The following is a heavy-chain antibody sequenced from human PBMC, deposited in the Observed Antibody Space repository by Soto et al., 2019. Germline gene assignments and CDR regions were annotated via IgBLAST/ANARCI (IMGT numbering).Heavy chain of an antibody. CDR2: ISPYSGYT. J-gene: IGHJ4*02. D-gene: IGHD2-2*01. Sequence: ASVKVSCKGFGYSFMKYGINWVRQAPGQGLEWVGWISPYSGYTHSAQKFHGRLTLTTDTAASTAYMELRILRSADTALYYCAREASVLIPAAQPSRFDSCGQGTLVTVSS. CDR1: GYSFMKYG. V-gene: IGHV1-18*01. CDR3: AREASVLIPAAQPSRFDS.